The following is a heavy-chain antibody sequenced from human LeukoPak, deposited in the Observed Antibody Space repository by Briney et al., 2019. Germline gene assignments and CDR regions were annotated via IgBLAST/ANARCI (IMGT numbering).Heavy chain of an antibody. CDR2: IWSDGSNK. J-gene: IGHJ4*02. CDR3: ARGSGSFSGGFDY. Sequence: GGSLRLSCAASGFTFSSYGMQWVRQTPGKGLEWVAVIWSDGSNKYYADSVKGRFTISRDNSKNTLYLQMNSLRAEDTAVYYCARGSGSFSGGFDYWGQGTLVTVSS. CDR1: GFTFSSYG. D-gene: IGHD1-26*01. V-gene: IGHV3-33*01.